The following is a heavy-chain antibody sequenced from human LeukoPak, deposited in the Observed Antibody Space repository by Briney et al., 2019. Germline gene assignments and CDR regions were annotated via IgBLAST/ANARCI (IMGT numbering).Heavy chain of an antibody. V-gene: IGHV1-69*04. J-gene: IGHJ4*02. CDR3: ATPSLRFLEWLSY. D-gene: IGHD3-3*01. CDR1: GGTFSSYA. Sequence: SVKVSCKASGGTFSSYAISWVRQAPGQGLEWMGRIIPILGIANYAQKFQGRVTITADKSTSTAYMELSSLRSEDTAVYYCATPSLRFLEWLSYWGQGTLVTVSS. CDR2: IIPILGIA.